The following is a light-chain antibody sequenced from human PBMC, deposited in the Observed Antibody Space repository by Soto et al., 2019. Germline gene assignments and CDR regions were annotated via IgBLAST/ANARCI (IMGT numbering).Light chain of an antibody. J-gene: IGLJ1*01. CDR2: DVS. CDR3: SSYTSRGLYV. CDR1: SSDVGGYNY. Sequence: QSALTQPASVSGSPGQSITISCTGTSSDVGGYNYVSWYQQHPGKAPKLMIYDVSNRPSGVSNRFSGSKSGNTASLTISGLQAEDEADYYCSSYTSRGLYVFGTGTKLTVL. V-gene: IGLV2-14*01.